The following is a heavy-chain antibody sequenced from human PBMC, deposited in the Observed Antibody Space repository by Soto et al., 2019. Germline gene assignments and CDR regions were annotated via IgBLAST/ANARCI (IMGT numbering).Heavy chain of an antibody. V-gene: IGHV1-69*01. CDR2: IIPIFGTA. CDR1: GGTFSSYA. Sequence: QVQLVQSGAEVKKPGSSVKVSCKASGGTFSSYAISWVRQAPGQGLEWMGGIIPIFGTANYAQKFQGRVTITADEATSTAYMELSSLRSEDTAVYYCAITKRITIFGVVIGSSWFDPWVQGTLVTVSS. D-gene: IGHD3-3*01. CDR3: AITKRITIFGVVIGSSWFDP. J-gene: IGHJ5*02.